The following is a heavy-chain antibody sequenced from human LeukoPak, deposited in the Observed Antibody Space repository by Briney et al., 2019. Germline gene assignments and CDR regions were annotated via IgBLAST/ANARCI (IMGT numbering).Heavy chain of an antibody. V-gene: IGHV3-48*03. CDR3: ARRGDSPMIGDH. CDR2: LSNTGNI. Sequence: GSLRLSCAASGYTFSSYGMNWVRQAPGKGLEWLSYLSNTGNIHYAQSVKGRFTISRDNAKSSLYLQMDGLRAADTAVYYCARRGDSPMIGDHWGQGILVTVAS. D-gene: IGHD3-10*02. CDR1: GYTFSSYG. J-gene: IGHJ4*02.